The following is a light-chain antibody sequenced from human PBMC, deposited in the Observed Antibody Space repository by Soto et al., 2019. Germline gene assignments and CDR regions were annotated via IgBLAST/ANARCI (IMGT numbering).Light chain of an antibody. V-gene: IGLV2-23*02. CDR1: SSDVGSSNL. J-gene: IGLJ1*01. Sequence: CARPQPASGSGAPGQSITISCPGTSSDVGSSNLVSWYQQHPGKAPKLLIYEVSKRPSGVSNRFSGSKSGNTASLTISGLQAEDEADYYCCSYAGSSTHVFGTGTKVTV. CDR2: EVS. CDR3: CSYAGSSTHV.